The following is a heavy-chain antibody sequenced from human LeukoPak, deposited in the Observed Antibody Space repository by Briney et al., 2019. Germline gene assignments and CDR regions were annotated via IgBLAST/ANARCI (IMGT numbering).Heavy chain of an antibody. CDR1: GFIFSRDV. V-gene: IGHV3-23*01. CDR2: VTDSGAST. D-gene: IGHD6-25*01. Sequence: PGGSLRLSCGASGFIFSRDVMSWVRQAPGKGLEWVSAVTDSGASTYYADSVKGRFTISRDYSKNTLYLQMNSLRVEDTAVYYCAKGSAASRPYYFDYWGQGTLVTVSS. J-gene: IGHJ4*02. CDR3: AKGSAASRPYYFDY.